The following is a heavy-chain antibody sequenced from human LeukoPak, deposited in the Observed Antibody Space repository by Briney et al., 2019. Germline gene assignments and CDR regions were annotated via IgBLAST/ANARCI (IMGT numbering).Heavy chain of an antibody. Sequence: PGGSLRLSCAASGFTFSSYAMSWVRQAPGKGLEWVSAISGSGGSTYYADSVKGRFTISRDNSKNTLYLQMNSLRAEDTAVYYCAKDTVPAAMYYYYYTDVWGKGTTVTVSS. CDR1: GFTFSSYA. D-gene: IGHD2-2*01. J-gene: IGHJ6*03. CDR3: AKDTVPAAMYYYYYTDV. V-gene: IGHV3-23*01. CDR2: ISGSGGST.